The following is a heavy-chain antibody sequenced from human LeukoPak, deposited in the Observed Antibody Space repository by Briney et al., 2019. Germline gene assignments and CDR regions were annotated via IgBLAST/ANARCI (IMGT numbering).Heavy chain of an antibody. V-gene: IGHV4-59*08. J-gene: IGHJ3*02. CDR2: IYYTEST. CDR1: GGSVSSYY. D-gene: IGHD4-11*01. Sequence: SETPSLTCTVSGGSVSSYYWSWVRQPPGKGLEWIGYIYYTESTDYNPSLKSRVTISVDTSKNQFSLRLSSVTAADTAVYYCARHDDYSRAFDIWGQGTMVTVSS. CDR3: ARHDDYSRAFDI.